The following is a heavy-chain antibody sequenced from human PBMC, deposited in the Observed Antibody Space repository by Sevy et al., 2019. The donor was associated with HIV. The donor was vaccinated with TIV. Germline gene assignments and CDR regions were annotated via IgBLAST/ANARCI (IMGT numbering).Heavy chain of an antibody. CDR3: AKYSSSTNYYYGMDV. D-gene: IGHD6-6*01. V-gene: IGHV3-21*01. CDR1: GFTFTSYY. J-gene: IGHJ6*02. Sequence: GGSLRLSCVASGFTFTSYYMNWVRQAPGKGLEWVSCISGSGSDIYYTESVKGRFTISRDNAKSSLYLQLNSLRAEDAAVYYCAKYSSSTNYYYGMDVWGQWTTVTVSS. CDR2: ISGSGSDI.